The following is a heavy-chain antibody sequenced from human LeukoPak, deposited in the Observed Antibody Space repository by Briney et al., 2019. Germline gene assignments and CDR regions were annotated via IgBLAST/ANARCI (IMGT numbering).Heavy chain of an antibody. CDR3: ARDAAYCGGDCYLFDI. V-gene: IGHV3-74*01. D-gene: IGHD2-21*01. Sequence: GGSLRLSCAASGFTFSNFWMHWVRQAPGKGLVWVSRINTDGSSTTYADSVKGRFTISRDNAKNTLYLQMNSLRAEDMAVYYCARDAAYCGGDCYLFDIWGQGTMVTVSS. J-gene: IGHJ3*02. CDR1: GFTFSNFW. CDR2: INTDGSST.